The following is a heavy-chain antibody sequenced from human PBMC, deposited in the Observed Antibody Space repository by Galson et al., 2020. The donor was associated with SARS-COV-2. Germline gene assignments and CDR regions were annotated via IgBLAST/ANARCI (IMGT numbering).Heavy chain of an antibody. CDR3: ARASFQYYYGSGSYYYYYYMDV. D-gene: IGHD3-10*01. CDR2: IGTAGDT. Sequence: GGSLRLSCAASGFTFSSYDMHWVRQATGKGLEWVSAIGTAGDTYYPGSVKGRFTIPRENAKNSLYLQMNSLRAGDTAVYYCARASFQYYYGSGSYYYYYYMDVWGKGTTVTVSS. J-gene: IGHJ6*03. CDR1: GFTFSSYD. V-gene: IGHV3-13*01.